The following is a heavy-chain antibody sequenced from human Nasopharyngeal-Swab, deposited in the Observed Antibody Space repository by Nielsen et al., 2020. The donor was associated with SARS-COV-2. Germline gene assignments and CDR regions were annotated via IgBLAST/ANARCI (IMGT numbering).Heavy chain of an antibody. CDR1: GGSINSSY. CDR3: ARQGKGSYYVMDV. J-gene: IGHJ6*02. V-gene: IGHV4-59*08. Sequence: SETLSLTCTVSGGSINSSYWSWIRQPPGKGLEWIGYISYSGSTNYNPPLTSRVTISVDTSKNQFSLKLSSVTAADTAVYYCARQGKGSYYVMDVWGQGTTVTVSS. CDR2: ISYSGST.